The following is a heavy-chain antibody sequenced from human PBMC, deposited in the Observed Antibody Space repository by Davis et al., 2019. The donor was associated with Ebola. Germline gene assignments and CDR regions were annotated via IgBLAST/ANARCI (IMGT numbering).Heavy chain of an antibody. Sequence: PGGSLRLSCAASEFTISRYWMHWVRQAPGKGLVWVSHINSDGSSTTYADSVKGRFTISRDNAKNTLYLQMNSLRAEDTAVYYCARDVGVGALDIWGQGTMVTVSS. CDR1: EFTISRYW. CDR3: ARDVGVGALDI. V-gene: IGHV3-74*01. D-gene: IGHD3-10*01. CDR2: INSDGSST. J-gene: IGHJ3*02.